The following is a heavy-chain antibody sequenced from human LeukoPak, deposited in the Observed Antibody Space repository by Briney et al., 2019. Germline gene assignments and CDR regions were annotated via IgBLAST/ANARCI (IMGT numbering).Heavy chain of an antibody. V-gene: IGHV4-34*01. CDR2: INHSGST. CDR3: ARGFIAAAGTEAYVSYHWFDT. CDR1: GGSITSYY. D-gene: IGHD6-13*01. J-gene: IGHJ5*02. Sequence: SETLSLTCTVSGGSITSYYWSWIRQPPGKGLEWIGEINHSGSTNYNPSLKSRVTISVDTSKNQFSLKLSSVTAADTAVYYCARGFIAAAGTEAYVSYHWFDTWRQGPLVTVSS.